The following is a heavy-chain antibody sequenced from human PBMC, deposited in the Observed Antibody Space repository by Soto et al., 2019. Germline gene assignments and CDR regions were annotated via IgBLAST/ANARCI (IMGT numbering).Heavy chain of an antibody. CDR1: AFTFSSYD. CDR3: ARGSIRYCSSTSCSNYYYGMDV. V-gene: IGHV3-13*05. Sequence: AGGSLRLPCSASAFTFSSYDMHWVRQATGKGLEWVSAIGTAGDPYYPGSVKGRFTISRENAKNSLYLQMNSLRAGDTAVYYCARGSIRYCSSTSCSNYYYGMDVWGQGTTVTVSS. D-gene: IGHD2-2*01. J-gene: IGHJ6*02. CDR2: IGTAGDP.